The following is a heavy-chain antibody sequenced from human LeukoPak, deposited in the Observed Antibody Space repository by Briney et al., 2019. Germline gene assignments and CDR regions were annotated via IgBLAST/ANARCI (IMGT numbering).Heavy chain of an antibody. CDR2: ISSSSSCI. D-gene: IGHD3-22*01. V-gene: IGHV3-21*01. J-gene: IGHJ4*02. Sequence: GGSLRLSCAASGFTFSSYSMNWVRQAPGKGLEWVSSISSSSSCIYYADSVKGRFTISRDNAKNSLYLQMNSLRAEDTAVYYCARSTQPYYYDSSGYYFDYWGQGTLVTVSS. CDR1: GFTFSSYS. CDR3: ARSTQPYYYDSSGYYFDY.